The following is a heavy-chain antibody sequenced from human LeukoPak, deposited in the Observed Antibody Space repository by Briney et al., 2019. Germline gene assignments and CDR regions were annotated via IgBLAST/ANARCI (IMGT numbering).Heavy chain of an antibody. V-gene: IGHV3-66*02. CDR1: GFTVSSNY. J-gene: IGHJ6*02. D-gene: IGHD6-13*01. CDR3: ARDPSSWSTSYYYYGMDV. Sequence: PGGSLRLSCAASGFTVSSNYMSWVRQAPGKGLEWVSVIYSGGSTYYADSVKGRFTISRDNSKNTLHLQMNSLRAEDTAVYYCARDPSSWSTSYYYYGMDVWGQGTTVTVSS. CDR2: IYSGGST.